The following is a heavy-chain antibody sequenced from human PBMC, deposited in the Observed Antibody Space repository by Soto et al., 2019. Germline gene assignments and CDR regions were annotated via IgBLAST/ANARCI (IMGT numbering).Heavy chain of an antibody. CDR2: IIPILGIA. J-gene: IGHJ4*02. CDR1: GGTFSSYT. Sequence: QVQLVQSGAEVKKPGSSVKVSCKASGGTFSSYTISWVRQAPGQGLEWMGRIIPILGIANYAQKFQGRVTITADKSTSTAYMELSSLRSEDTAVYYCAWKGPSGSSGPFDYWGQGTLVTVSS. CDR3: AWKGPSGSSGPFDY. D-gene: IGHD1-26*01. V-gene: IGHV1-69*02.